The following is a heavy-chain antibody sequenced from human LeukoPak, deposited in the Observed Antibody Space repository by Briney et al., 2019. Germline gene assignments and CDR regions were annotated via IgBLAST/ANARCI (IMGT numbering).Heavy chain of an antibody. CDR2: ISWNSGSL. D-gene: IGHD6-19*01. J-gene: IGHJ6*04. V-gene: IGHV3-9*01. Sequence: GRSLRLSCAASGFTFDDYAMHWVRQAPGKGLEWVSGISWNSGSLGSADSVKGRFTISRDNANNSLYLQMNSLRAEDTALYYCAKDIMVMYSSGGGMDVGAKGTTVTV. CDR1: GFTFDDYA. CDR3: AKDIMVMYSSGGGMDV.